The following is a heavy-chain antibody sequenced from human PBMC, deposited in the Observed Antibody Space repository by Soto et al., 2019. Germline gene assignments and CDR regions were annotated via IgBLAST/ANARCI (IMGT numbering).Heavy chain of an antibody. CDR1: GYTFTGYY. Sequence: QVQLVQSGAEVKKPGASVKVSCNAPGYTFTGYYMHWVRQAPGQGLEWMGWINPNSGGTNYAQRFQGRVTMTRDTSISTAYMELSSLRADDTTVYYGVIDHYYGSSWTYPDYWGQGTLVTVSS. D-gene: IGHD3-10*01. CDR2: INPNSGGT. V-gene: IGHV1-2*02. J-gene: IGHJ4*02. CDR3: VIDHYYGSSWTYPDY.